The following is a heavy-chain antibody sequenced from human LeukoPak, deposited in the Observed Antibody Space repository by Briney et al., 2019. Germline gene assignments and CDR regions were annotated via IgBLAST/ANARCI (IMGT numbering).Heavy chain of an antibody. D-gene: IGHD5-18*01. J-gene: IGHJ3*02. CDR1: GGTFSTSA. Sequence: GASVTVSCKASGGTFSTSAISWVRQAPGRGLEWVGGIIPIFATANYAQKFQGRVTITADVSTNTAYLHMSSLISEDTAVYFCARDAPSETSVVSAFDIWGQGTMVTVSS. CDR3: ARDAPSETSVVSAFDI. V-gene: IGHV1-69*13. CDR2: IIPIFATA.